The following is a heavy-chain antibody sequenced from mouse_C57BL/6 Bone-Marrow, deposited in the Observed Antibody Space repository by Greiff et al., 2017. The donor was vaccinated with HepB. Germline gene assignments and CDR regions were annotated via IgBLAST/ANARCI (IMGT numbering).Heavy chain of an antibody. Sequence: EVKLVESGGGLVKPGGSLKLSCAASGFTFSSYAMSWVRQTPEKRLEWVATISDGGSYTYYPDNVKGRFTISRDNAKNNLYLQMSHLKSEDTAMYYCARGGDYGSSFAMDYWGQGTSVTVSS. V-gene: IGHV5-4*03. J-gene: IGHJ4*01. CDR2: ISDGGSYT. D-gene: IGHD1-1*01. CDR3: ARGGDYGSSFAMDY. CDR1: GFTFSSYA.